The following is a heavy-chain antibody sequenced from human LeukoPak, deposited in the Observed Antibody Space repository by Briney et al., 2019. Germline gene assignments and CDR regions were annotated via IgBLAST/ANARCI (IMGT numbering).Heavy chain of an antibody. CDR2: ISGSGGST. CDR3: ARGRYCSGHNCYFDY. Sequence: PGRSLRLSCAASGFTFTNYGMHWVRQAPGKGLEWVSAISGSGGSTYYADSVKGRFTISRDNSKNTLYLQMNCLRAEDTAVYYCARGRYCSGHNCYFDYWGQGTLVTVSS. V-gene: IGHV3-23*01. D-gene: IGHD2-15*01. CDR1: GFTFTNYG. J-gene: IGHJ4*02.